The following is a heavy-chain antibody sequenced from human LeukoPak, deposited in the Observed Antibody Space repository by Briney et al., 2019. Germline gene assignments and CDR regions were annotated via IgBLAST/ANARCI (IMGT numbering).Heavy chain of an antibody. Sequence: SETLSLTCTVSGGSISSYYWSWIRQPAGKGLEWIGRIYTSGSTNYNPSLKSRVTISVDTSKNQFSLKLSSVTAADTAVYYCARVADTAMVLDYWGQGTLVTVSS. CDR1: GGSISSYY. J-gene: IGHJ4*02. CDR3: ARVADTAMVLDY. V-gene: IGHV4-4*07. D-gene: IGHD5-18*01. CDR2: IYTSGST.